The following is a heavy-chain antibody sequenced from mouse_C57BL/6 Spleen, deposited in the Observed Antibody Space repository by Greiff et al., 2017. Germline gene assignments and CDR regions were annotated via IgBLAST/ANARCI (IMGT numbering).Heavy chain of an antibody. Sequence: EVHLVESGGGLVKPGGSLKLSCAASGFTFSSYAMSWVRQTPEKRLEWVATISDGGSYTYYPDNVKGRFTISRDNAKNNLYLQMSHLKSEDTAMYYCARGGGSSRYAMDYWGQGTSVTVSS. CDR3: ARGGGSSRYAMDY. V-gene: IGHV5-4*01. J-gene: IGHJ4*01. CDR2: ISDGGSYT. D-gene: IGHD1-1*01. CDR1: GFTFSSYA.